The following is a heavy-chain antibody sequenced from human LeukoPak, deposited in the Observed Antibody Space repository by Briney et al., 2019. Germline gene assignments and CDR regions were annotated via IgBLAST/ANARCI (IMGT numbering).Heavy chain of an antibody. CDR3: ARDGGLAARPDY. J-gene: IGHJ4*02. CDR2: INPNSGGT. Sequence: ASVKVSCKASGYTFTGYYIHWVRQAPGQGLEWMGWINPNSGGTNYAQKFQGRVTMTRDTSISTAYMELSRLRSDDTAVYYCARDGGLAARPDYWGQGTLVTVSS. D-gene: IGHD6-6*01. V-gene: IGHV1-2*02. CDR1: GYTFTGYY.